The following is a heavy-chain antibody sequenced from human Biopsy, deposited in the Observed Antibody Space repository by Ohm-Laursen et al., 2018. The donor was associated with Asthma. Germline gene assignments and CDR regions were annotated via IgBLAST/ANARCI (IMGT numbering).Heavy chain of an antibody. J-gene: IGHJ6*02. V-gene: IGHV3-23*01. CDR2: ITGSGGGT. CDR1: GFTFSNFA. Sequence: SLRLSCTASGFTFSNFAMTWVRQAPGKGLEWVSSITGSGGGTYYADSVKGRFTISRDNSKNTLYLQMNSLRAEDTAVYYCASYEVVTSILPLDVWGQGTTVTVSS. CDR3: ASYEVVTSILPLDV. D-gene: IGHD2-21*02.